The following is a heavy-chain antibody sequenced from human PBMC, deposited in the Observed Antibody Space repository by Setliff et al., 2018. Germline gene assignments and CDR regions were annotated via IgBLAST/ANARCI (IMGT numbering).Heavy chain of an antibody. V-gene: IGHV4-61*09. CDR3: ARGDSSGNNYPVLDY. CDR2: IFSRGSM. D-gene: IGHD1-26*01. CDR1: GTSISTGPYY. Sequence: PSETLSLTCTVSGTSISTGPYYWTRIRQSAERGLEWIGQIFSRGSMNYRPSLSSRVTISADSSKNQFSLQLVSVTASDTAVYYCARGDSSGNNYPVLDYWGQGILVTVSS. J-gene: IGHJ4*02.